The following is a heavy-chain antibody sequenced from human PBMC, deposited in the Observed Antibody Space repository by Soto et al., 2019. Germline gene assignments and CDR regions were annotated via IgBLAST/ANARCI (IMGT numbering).Heavy chain of an antibody. D-gene: IGHD4-17*01. CDR2: IYSGGDT. CDR3: ARNIPVTTLGY. Sequence: EVQLVESGGGLVQPGGSLRLSCAASGFSVSNNYMSWVRQAPGKGLEGVSLIYSGGDTYSVDSVKGRFSISRDSSKNTVYLQMNSGRAKESAVYYCARNIPVTTLGYWGQGTVVTVAS. CDR1: GFSVSNNY. V-gene: IGHV3-66*01. J-gene: IGHJ4*02.